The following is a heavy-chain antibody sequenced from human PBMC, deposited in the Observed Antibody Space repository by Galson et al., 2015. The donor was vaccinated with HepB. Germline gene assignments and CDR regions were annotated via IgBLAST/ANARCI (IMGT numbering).Heavy chain of an antibody. CDR3: ASAIAARPDYGFDI. V-gene: IGHV1-69*02. J-gene: IGHJ3*02. Sequence: SVKVSCKASGGIFSGSSYNIHWVRQAPGQGLEWLGRNIPILDIANYAQKFQGTVTITADTSTSTAYMELNGLRSEDTAVYYCASAIAARPDYGFDIWGQGTIVSVSS. D-gene: IGHD6-6*01. CDR1: GGIFSGSSYN. CDR2: NIPILDIA.